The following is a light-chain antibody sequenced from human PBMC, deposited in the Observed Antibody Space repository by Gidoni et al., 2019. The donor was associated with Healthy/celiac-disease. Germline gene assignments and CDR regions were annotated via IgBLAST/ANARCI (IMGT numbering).Light chain of an antibody. CDR3: QQYGSSPRT. V-gene: IGKV3-20*01. Sequence: EMVFTQSPGTLSLSPGERATPSCRASQSVSSSYLAWYQQKPGQAPRLLIYGASSRATGIPDRFSGSGSGTDFTLTISRLEPEDFAVYYCQQYGSSPRTFGQGTKVEIK. CDR1: QSVSSSY. CDR2: GAS. J-gene: IGKJ1*01.